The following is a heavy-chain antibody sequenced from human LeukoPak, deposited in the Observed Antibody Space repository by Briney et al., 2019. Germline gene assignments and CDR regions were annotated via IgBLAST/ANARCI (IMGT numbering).Heavy chain of an antibody. CDR1: GFTVSSNY. V-gene: IGHV3-53*01. Sequence: GGSLRLSCAASGFTVSSNYMSWVRQAPGKGLEWVPVIYSGGSTYYADSVKGRFTISRDNSKNTLYLQMNSLRAEDTAVYYCASLLEWLTFDIWGQGTMVTVSS. D-gene: IGHD3-3*01. CDR3: ASLLEWLTFDI. J-gene: IGHJ3*02. CDR2: IYSGGST.